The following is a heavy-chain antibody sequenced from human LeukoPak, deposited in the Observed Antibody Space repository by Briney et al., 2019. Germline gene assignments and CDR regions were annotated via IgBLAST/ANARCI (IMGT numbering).Heavy chain of an antibody. CDR2: IYHSGST. CDR1: GGSISSSNW. J-gene: IGHJ5*02. Sequence: QPSGTLSHTCAVSGGSISSSNWWSWVRQPPGKGLEWIGYIYHSGSTYYNPSLKSRVTISVDRSKNQFSLKLSSVTAADTAVYYCAIFRVVPATPANHNWFDPWGQGTLVTVSS. CDR3: AIFRVVPATPANHNWFDP. V-gene: IGHV4-4*02. D-gene: IGHD2-2*01.